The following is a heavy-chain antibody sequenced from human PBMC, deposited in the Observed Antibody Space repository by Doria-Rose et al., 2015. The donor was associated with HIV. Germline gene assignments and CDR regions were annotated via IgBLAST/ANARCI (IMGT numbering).Heavy chain of an antibody. V-gene: IGHV4-61*02. CDR3: ARTANWNDGKVDS. Sequence: QLQESGPGVVKPSQTLSLTCTVSGGSIGSGSYYWSWTRQPAGKGLEWIGRTYIRGSTDYNPSLQSRVTISVDTSKNQFSLEVNSVTAADTAVYYCARTANWNDGKVDSWGQGTSVIVSS. CDR2: TYIRGST. CDR1: GGSIGSGSYY. J-gene: IGHJ4*02. D-gene: IGHD1-20*01.